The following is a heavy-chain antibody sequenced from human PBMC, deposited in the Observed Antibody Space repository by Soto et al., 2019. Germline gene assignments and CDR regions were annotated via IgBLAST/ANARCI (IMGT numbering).Heavy chain of an antibody. CDR3: ARGAGDFSGPDSFDI. V-gene: IGHV4-59*01. Sequence: QVQLQESGPRLVKSSETLSLVCSISGDSIIRSFWGWIRQSPGKGLEDIGYIYDSGVTDYDPSLKSRVTISVDTSKNQFSLKRTSVTAADTAMYYCARGAGDFSGPDSFDIWGQVTMVTVSA. D-gene: IGHD3-10*01. J-gene: IGHJ3*02. CDR2: IYDSGVT. CDR1: GDSIIRSF.